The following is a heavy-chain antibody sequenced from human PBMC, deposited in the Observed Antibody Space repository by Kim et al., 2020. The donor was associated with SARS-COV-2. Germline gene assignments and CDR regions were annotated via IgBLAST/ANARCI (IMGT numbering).Heavy chain of an antibody. D-gene: IGHD3-22*01. J-gene: IGHJ6*01. CDR3: ARVPHYYDTSGYYQYY. Sequence: SETLSLTCTVSGGSISSSSYYWGWIRQPPGKGLEWIGSIYYTGSTYYNPSLKSRVTISVDTSKNQFSLKLSSVTAADTAVFYCARVPHYYDTSGYYQYY. V-gene: IGHV4-39*07. CDR1: GGSISSSSYY. CDR2: IYYTGST.